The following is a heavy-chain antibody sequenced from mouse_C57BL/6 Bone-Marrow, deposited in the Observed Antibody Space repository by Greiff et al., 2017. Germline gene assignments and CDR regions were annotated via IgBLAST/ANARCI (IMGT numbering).Heavy chain of an antibody. Sequence: VQLKDSGPVLVKPGASVKMSCKASGYTFTDYYMNWVKQSHGKSLEWIGVINPYNGGTSYNQKFKGKATLTVDKSSSTAYMELNSLTSEDSAVYYCARVERYYYAMDYWGQGTSVTVSS. CDR3: ARVERYYYAMDY. D-gene: IGHD1-1*01. CDR1: GYTFTDYY. J-gene: IGHJ4*01. V-gene: IGHV1-19*01. CDR2: INPYNGGT.